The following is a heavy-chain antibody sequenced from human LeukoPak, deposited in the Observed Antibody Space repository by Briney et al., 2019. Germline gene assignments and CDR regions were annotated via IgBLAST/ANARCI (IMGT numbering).Heavy chain of an antibody. V-gene: IGHV4-4*02. Sequence: MPSETLSLTCAVSGGSISSSNWWSWVRQPPGKGLEWIGEIYHSGSTNYNPSLKSRVTISVDKSKNQFSLKLSSVTAADTAVYYCARAGYYDSSGYSPDYWGQGTLVTVSS. D-gene: IGHD3-22*01. CDR1: GGSISSSNW. CDR2: IYHSGST. J-gene: IGHJ4*02. CDR3: ARAGYYDSSGYSPDY.